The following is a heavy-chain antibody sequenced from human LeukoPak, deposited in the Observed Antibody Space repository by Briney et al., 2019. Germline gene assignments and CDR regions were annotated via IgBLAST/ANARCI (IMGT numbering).Heavy chain of an antibody. J-gene: IGHJ4*02. Sequence: GGSLRLSCAASGFTFSDYYMSWIRQAPGKGLEWVSYISSSGSTIYYADSVKGRFTISRDNAKNSLYLQMNSLRAEDTAVYYRAKGLRYFDWLSYFDYWGQGTLVTVSS. V-gene: IGHV3-11*01. D-gene: IGHD3-9*01. CDR1: GFTFSDYY. CDR2: ISSSGSTI. CDR3: AKGLRYFDWLSYFDY.